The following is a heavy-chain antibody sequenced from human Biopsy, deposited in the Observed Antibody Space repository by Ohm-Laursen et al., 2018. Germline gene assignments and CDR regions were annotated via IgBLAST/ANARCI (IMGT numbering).Heavy chain of an antibody. CDR2: ISPNSGGT. J-gene: IGHJ3*01. Sequence: GASVKVSCKSSGYAVNDYFLHWLRQAPGQGPEGMGWISPNSGGTNYAQKFQGRVTMTTDTSTSTVYLELRRLISDDTAVYYCARDIMNRIAGLVVRSDAFDVWGQGTLVTVSS. V-gene: IGHV1-2*02. D-gene: IGHD3-16*01. CDR1: GYAVNDYF. CDR3: ARDIMNRIAGLVVRSDAFDV.